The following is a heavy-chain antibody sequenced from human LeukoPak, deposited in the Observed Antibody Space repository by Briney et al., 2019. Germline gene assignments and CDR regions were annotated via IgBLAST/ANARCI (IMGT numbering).Heavy chain of an antibody. D-gene: IGHD3-9*01. CDR1: GGTFSSYA. CDR3: TRDTGYPNWFDP. V-gene: IGHV1-69*13. J-gene: IGHJ5*02. CDR2: IIPIFGTA. Sequence: ASVKVSCKASGGTFSSYAISWVRQAPGQGLEWMGGIIPIFGTANYAQKFQGRVTITADESTSTAYMELSSLRSEDTAVYYCTRDTGYPNWFDPWGQGTLVTVSS.